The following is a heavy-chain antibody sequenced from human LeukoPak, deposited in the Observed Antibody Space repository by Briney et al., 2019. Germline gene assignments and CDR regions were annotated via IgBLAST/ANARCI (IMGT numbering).Heavy chain of an antibody. CDR3: AKDWNWAIDY. D-gene: IGHD1-7*01. CDR1: GFSVNTYT. J-gene: IGHJ4*02. Sequence: GGSLRLSCAASGFSVNTYTMYWVRQAPGKGLEWVSGIRKSDGSTYYADSVQGRFTISSDNSKNTLFLQMNNLRVEDMAVLYCAKDWNWAIDYWGQGTLVTVSS. CDR2: IRKSDGST. V-gene: IGHV3-23*01.